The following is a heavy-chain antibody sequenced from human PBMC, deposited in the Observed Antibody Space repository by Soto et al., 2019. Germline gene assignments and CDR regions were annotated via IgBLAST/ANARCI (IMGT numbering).Heavy chain of an antibody. V-gene: IGHV4-31*03. D-gene: IGHD5-12*01. CDR1: GGSISSGGYY. CDR3: ARGQKVATILDD. J-gene: IGHJ4*02. Sequence: SETLSLTCTVSGGSISSGGYYWSWIRQHPGKGPEWIGYIYYSGSTYYNPSLKSRVTISVDTSKNQFSLKLSSVTAADTAVYYCARGQKVATILDDWGQGTRVTVSS. CDR2: IYYSGST.